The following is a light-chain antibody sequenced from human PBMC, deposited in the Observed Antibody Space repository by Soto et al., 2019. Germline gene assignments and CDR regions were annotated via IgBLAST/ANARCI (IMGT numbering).Light chain of an antibody. Sequence: QSVLTQPPSVSAAPGQKVTISCSGTSSNIGRNYVAWYQQLPGTAPKLLIYYNDNRPSGIPDRFSGSKSGTSATLGITGLQTGDEADYYCGTWDSSLSDAVVFGEGTKVTVL. CDR1: SSNIGRNY. CDR3: GTWDSSLSDAVV. CDR2: YND. J-gene: IGLJ2*01. V-gene: IGLV1-51*01.